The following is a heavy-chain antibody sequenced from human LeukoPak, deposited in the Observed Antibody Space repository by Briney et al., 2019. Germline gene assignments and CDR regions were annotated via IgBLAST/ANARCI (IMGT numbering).Heavy chain of an antibody. V-gene: IGHV3-21*01. Sequence: GGSLRLSCAASGFTFSSFEMNWVRQAPGKGLEWVSSISTSSRYIYYRDSVKGRFTISRDDAKNSLYLQMSSLRVEDTAVYYCARADCSGSTCYLRRSWFDPWGQGTLVTVSS. CDR2: ISTSSRYI. CDR1: GFTFSSFE. CDR3: ARADCSGSTCYLRRSWFDP. J-gene: IGHJ5*02. D-gene: IGHD2-2*01.